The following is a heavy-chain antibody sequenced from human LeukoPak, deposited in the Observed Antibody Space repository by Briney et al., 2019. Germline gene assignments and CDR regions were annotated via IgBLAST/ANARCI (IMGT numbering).Heavy chain of an antibody. J-gene: IGHJ4*02. CDR2: ISGSGGST. CDR1: GFTFSGYA. Sequence: GGSLRLSCAASGFTFSGYAMSWVRQAPGKGLEWVSAISGSGGSTYYADSVKGRFTISRGNSKNTLYLQMNSLRAEDTAVYYCAKAKRQWLVQVDYWGQGTLVTVSS. D-gene: IGHD6-19*01. V-gene: IGHV3-23*01. CDR3: AKAKRQWLVQVDY.